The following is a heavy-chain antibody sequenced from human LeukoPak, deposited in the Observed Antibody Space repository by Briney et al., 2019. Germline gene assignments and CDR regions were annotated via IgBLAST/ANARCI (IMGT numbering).Heavy chain of an antibody. Sequence: GGSLRLSCAASGFTFSSYWMSWVRQAPGKGLEWVANITQDGSEKYYVDSVKGRFTISRDNAKNSLYLQMNSLRAEDTAVYYCARGDPSITIFGVVMDAFDIWGQGTMVTVSS. J-gene: IGHJ3*02. V-gene: IGHV3-7*01. D-gene: IGHD3-3*01. CDR3: ARGDPSITIFGVVMDAFDI. CDR2: ITQDGSEK. CDR1: GFTFSSYW.